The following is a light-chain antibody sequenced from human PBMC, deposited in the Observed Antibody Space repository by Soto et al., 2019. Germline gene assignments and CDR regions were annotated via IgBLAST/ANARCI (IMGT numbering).Light chain of an antibody. CDR2: DAS. CDR3: QQRNSWPIT. Sequence: VLRQRPVSLYSSPGDRVTVSCRASQTVSSYLAWYQQKPGQAPRLLIYDASNRATGIPARFTGSGSGTDFTLTISRLEPEDFAVYYCQQRNSWPITFGQGTRLEIK. J-gene: IGKJ5*01. CDR1: QTVSSY. V-gene: IGKV3-11*01.